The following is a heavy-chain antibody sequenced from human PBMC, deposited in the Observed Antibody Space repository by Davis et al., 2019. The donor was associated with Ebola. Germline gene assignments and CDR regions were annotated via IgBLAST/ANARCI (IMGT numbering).Heavy chain of an antibody. V-gene: IGHV3-48*04. Sequence: PGGSLRLSCAASGVTPSDSSMNWVRQAPGKGLEWVAYISSSCSTIYYADSVQGRFTISRDNAKNSLYLQMNSLRAQDTAVYYCVRDPALVVTGGGWFFGLWGRGTLVTVSS. D-gene: IGHD2-21*02. CDR2: ISSSCSTI. J-gene: IGHJ2*01. CDR3: VRDPALVVTGGGWFFGL. CDR1: GVTPSDSS.